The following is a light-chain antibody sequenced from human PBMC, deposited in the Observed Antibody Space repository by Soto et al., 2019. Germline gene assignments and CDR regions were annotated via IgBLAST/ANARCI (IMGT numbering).Light chain of an antibody. J-gene: IGKJ1*01. CDR1: QSVLYSSNNKNY. V-gene: IGKV4-1*01. CDR3: QQYYSTPRT. CDR2: WAS. Sequence: DIVMTQSPDSLAVSLGERATINCKSSQSVLYSSNNKNYLAWYQQKPGQPPKLLIYWASTRESGVPDRFSGSGLGTAFTLTISSLQAEDVAVYYCQQYYSTPRTFGQGTKVEIK.